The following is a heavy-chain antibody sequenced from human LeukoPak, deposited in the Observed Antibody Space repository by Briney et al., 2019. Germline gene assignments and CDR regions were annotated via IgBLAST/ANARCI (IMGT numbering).Heavy chain of an antibody. CDR1: GYTFTDHT. Sequence: EASVKVSCEASGYTFTDHTIHWVRQAPGQGLEWMGWINPNIGTTNYAKRFQGRLTVTRDTSINTAFMELSSLNPDDTVVFYCARRYDSRGPVTFDFWGQGTLVTVSS. CDR3: ARRYDSRGPVTFDF. D-gene: IGHD3-22*01. CDR2: INPNIGTT. V-gene: IGHV1-2*02. J-gene: IGHJ3*01.